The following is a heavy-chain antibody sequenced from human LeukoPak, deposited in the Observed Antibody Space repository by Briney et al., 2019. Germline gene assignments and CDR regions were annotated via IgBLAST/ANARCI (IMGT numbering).Heavy chain of an antibody. CDR3: ARDPPYYDFWSGYPSLLYGMDV. J-gene: IGHJ6*02. V-gene: IGHV3-74*01. D-gene: IGHD3-3*01. CDR2: INSDGSST. Sequence: SGGSLRLSCAASGFTFSSYWMHWVRQAPGKGLVWVSRINSDGSSTSYADSVKGRFTISRDNAKNTLYLQMNSLRAEDTAVYYCARDPPYYDFWSGYPSLLYGMDVWGQGTTVTVSS. CDR1: GFTFSSYW.